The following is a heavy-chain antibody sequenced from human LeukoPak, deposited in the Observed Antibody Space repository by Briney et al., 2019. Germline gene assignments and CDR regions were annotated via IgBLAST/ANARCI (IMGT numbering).Heavy chain of an antibody. V-gene: IGHV3-30-3*01. Sequence: GRSLRLSCAASGFTLGSYAMHWVRQAPGKGLEWVAVISYDGSNKYYADSVKGRFTISRDNSKNTLYLQMNSLRAEDTAVYYCAREGPLRYFDCPDYWGQGTLVTVSS. D-gene: IGHD3-9*01. J-gene: IGHJ4*02. CDR2: ISYDGSNK. CDR1: GFTLGSYA. CDR3: AREGPLRYFDCPDY.